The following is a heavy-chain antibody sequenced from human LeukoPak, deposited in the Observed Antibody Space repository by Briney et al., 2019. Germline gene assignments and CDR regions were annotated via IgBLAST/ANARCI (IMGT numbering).Heavy chain of an antibody. CDR3: AHRATGQYCSGGSCRPSYYFDY. CDR1: GLSLSPSGPG. CDR2: IYWNDDK. V-gene: IGHV2-5*01. J-gene: IGHJ4*02. D-gene: IGHD2-15*01. Sequence: SALTLVNPTQTLTLTCAFSGLSLSPSGPGVGWIRQPPGKALECLALIYWNDDKRYSSSLKSRLTITKDASKNQVVLTMTNMDPVDTATYYCAHRATGQYCSGGSCRPSYYFDYWGQRTLVTVSS.